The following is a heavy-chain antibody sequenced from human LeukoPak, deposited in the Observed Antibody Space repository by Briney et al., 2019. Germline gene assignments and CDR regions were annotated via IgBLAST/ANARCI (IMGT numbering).Heavy chain of an antibody. D-gene: IGHD3-10*01. CDR3: ARPFARDAFDI. Sequence: EASVKVSCKASGYTFNEFAIHWVRQAPGQGLEWMGIINPSGGRASYAQKFQGRVTMTRDTSTSTVYMELSSLRSEDTAVYFCARPFARDAFDIWGQGTMVTVSS. CDR1: GYTFNEFA. J-gene: IGHJ3*02. V-gene: IGHV1-46*02. CDR2: INPSGGRA.